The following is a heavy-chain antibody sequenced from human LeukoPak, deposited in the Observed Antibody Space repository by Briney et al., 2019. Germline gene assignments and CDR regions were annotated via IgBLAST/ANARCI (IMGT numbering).Heavy chain of an antibody. Sequence: SVKVSCKASGYTFTSYAISWVRQAPGQGLEWIGRIIPIFGITNYAQKFQGRVTITADKSTSTPYMELSSLRSEDTAVYYCAREYTMVRENYYYGMDVWGQGTTVTVSS. CDR1: GYTFTSYA. V-gene: IGHV1-69*10. J-gene: IGHJ6*02. D-gene: IGHD3-10*01. CDR3: AREYTMVRENYYYGMDV. CDR2: IIPIFGIT.